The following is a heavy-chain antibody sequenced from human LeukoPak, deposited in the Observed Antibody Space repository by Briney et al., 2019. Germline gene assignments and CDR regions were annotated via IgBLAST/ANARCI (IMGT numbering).Heavy chain of an antibody. D-gene: IGHD4-17*01. CDR2: IYPLDSIT. CDR3: ARLAPDYADYWFDP. V-gene: IGHV5-51*01. CDR1: GYDFSTKW. J-gene: IGHJ5*02. Sequence: GDSLKISCQTSGYDFSTKWIGWVRQMPGKGLEWMGIIYPLDSITRYSPSFQGHVTISADTSINTAYLQWTSLKPSDTAIYYCARLAPDYADYWFDPWGQGTLVTVSS.